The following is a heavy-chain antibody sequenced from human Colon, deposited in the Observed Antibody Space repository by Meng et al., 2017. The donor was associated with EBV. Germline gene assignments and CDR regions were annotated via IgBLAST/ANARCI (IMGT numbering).Heavy chain of an antibody. CDR1: GGSIIINGYY. Sequence: LKESCPGRGQPSETLSLTWTVSGGSIIINGYYWDWVRQPPGKGLEWIGAIYHSGSTSYNPSLQSRVTMFVDTSKNQFSLMLTSVTATDTAVYYCARRRGGSGRDCWGQGTLVTVSS. CDR3: ARRRGGSGRDC. V-gene: IGHV4-39*01. CDR2: IYHSGST. J-gene: IGHJ4*02. D-gene: IGHD3-10*01.